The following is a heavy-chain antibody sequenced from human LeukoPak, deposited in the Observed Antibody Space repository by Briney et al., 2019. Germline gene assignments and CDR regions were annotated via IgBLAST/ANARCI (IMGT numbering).Heavy chain of an antibody. CDR3: ARGTLYRGWSYYLDF. CDR2: VYYSGTT. V-gene: IGHV4-59*12. Sequence: SETLSLTCTVSGGSISSYYWSWIRQPPGKALGWVGSVYYSGTTSYNPSLKSRVTISVDMSKNHFSLRLRSVTAADTAMYYCARGTLYRGWSYYLDFWGQGSQVTVSS. D-gene: IGHD6-19*01. J-gene: IGHJ4*02. CDR1: GGSISSYY.